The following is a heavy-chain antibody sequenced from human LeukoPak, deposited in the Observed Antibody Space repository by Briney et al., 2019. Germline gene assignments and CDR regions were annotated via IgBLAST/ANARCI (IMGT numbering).Heavy chain of an antibody. V-gene: IGHV1-69*05. D-gene: IGHD2-2*01. J-gene: IGHJ4*02. CDR1: GGTFSSHA. Sequence: EASVKVSCKASGGTFSSHAISWVRQAPGQGLEWMGGIIPIFGTANYAQKFQGRVTITTDESTSTAYMELSSLRSDDTAVYYCARVGVVPAASGMMDYWGQGTLVTVSS. CDR2: IIPIFGTA. CDR3: ARVGVVPAASGMMDY.